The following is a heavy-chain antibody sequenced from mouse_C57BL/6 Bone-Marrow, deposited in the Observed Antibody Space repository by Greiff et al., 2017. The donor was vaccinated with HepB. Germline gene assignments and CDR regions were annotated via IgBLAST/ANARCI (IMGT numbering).Heavy chain of an antibody. CDR2: FYTGSGSI. Sequence: VQLQQSGAELVKPGASVKLSCKASGYTFTEYTIHWVKQRSGQGLEWIGWFYTGSGSIKYNEKFKDKATLTADKSSSTVYMESSRLTSEDSAVYFCARHEDRPMVTTDGLWFAYWGQGTLVTVSA. J-gene: IGHJ3*01. V-gene: IGHV1-62-2*01. CDR3: ARHEDRPMVTTDGLWFAY. D-gene: IGHD2-2*01. CDR1: GYTFTEYT.